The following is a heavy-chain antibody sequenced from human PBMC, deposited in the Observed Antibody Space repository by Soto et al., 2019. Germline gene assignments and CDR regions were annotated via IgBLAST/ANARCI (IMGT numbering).Heavy chain of an antibody. CDR3: AKVRYSSPMGYYYGMDV. J-gene: IGHJ6*02. V-gene: IGHV1-69*13. D-gene: IGHD2-2*01. Sequence: SVKVSCKASRVAFNKFIVTWVRQAPGLGLEWVGGIIPVFGTANYAQKFQGRVTITADESTSTSYMEVDNLRSEDTAVYYCAKVRYSSPMGYYYGMDVWGQGTTVTVSS. CDR1: RVAFNKFI. CDR2: IIPVFGTA.